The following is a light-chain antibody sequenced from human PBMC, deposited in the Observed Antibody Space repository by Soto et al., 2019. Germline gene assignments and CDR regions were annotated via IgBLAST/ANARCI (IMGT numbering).Light chain of an antibody. CDR2: GAS. CDR1: QSGSNNY. Sequence: NGLPQPTRTLSLPPGESAPLSCRASQSGSNNYLAWYRQKPGQAPRLLIYGASNRATGIPDRFSGSGSGTDFTLTISSLQSEDFAVYYCQQYNDWPLTFGGGTKVDI. V-gene: IGKV3-20*01. CDR3: QQYNDWPLT. J-gene: IGKJ4*01.